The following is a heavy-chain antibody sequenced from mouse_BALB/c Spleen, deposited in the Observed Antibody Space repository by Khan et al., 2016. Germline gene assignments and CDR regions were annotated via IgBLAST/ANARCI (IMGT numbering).Heavy chain of an antibody. V-gene: IGHV4-1*02. CDR3: ARAGYYGYLAY. CDR2: INPDSYTI. J-gene: IGHJ3*01. Sequence: EVQRVESGGGLVHPGGSLKLSCAASGFDFSRYWMSWVRQAPGKGLEWIGEINPDSYTINYTPSLKDKFIISRDNAKNTLYLQMSKVRSEDTALYYCARAGYYGYLAYWGQGTLVTVSA. D-gene: IGHD1-1*01. CDR1: GFDFSRYW.